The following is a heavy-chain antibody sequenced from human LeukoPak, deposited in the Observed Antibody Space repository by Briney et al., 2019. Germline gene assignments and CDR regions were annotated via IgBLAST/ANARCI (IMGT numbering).Heavy chain of an antibody. CDR3: AKLVLIQIAAASYFDY. CDR1: GFTFSSYA. V-gene: IGHV3-23*01. CDR2: ICGSGGST. Sequence: GGSLRLSCGASGFTFSSYAMSWVRQAPGKGLEWVLAICGSGGSTYYAGSVKGRFTISRDNSKNTLKLQMNSLRADDTAVYYCAKLVLIQIAAASYFDYWGQGTLVTGSS. J-gene: IGHJ4*02. D-gene: IGHD6-13*01.